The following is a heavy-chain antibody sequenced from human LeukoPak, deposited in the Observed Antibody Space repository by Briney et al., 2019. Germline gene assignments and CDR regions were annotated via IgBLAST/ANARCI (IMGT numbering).Heavy chain of an antibody. D-gene: IGHD6-13*01. Sequence: LRLSCAASGFTFSDYYMSWIRQHPGKGLEWIGYIYYSGSTYYNPSLKSRVTISVDTSKNQFSLKLSSVTAADTAVYYCARLLAAAGTDWGQGTLVTVSS. CDR1: GFTFSDYY. V-gene: IGHV4-31*02. CDR3: ARLLAAAGTD. CDR2: IYYSGST. J-gene: IGHJ4*02.